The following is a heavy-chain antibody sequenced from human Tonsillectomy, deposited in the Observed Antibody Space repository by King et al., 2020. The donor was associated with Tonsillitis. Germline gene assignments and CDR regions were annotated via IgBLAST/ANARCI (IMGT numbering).Heavy chain of an antibody. CDR1: GFTFRSYG. Sequence: QLVQSGGGVVQPGRSLRLSCAASGFTFRSYGMHWVRQAPGKGLEWVADISYDGNNKDYADSVKGRFTISRDNSKNTLYLQMNSLRAEDTALYYCARGYGGTMYYFDYWGQGTLVTVS. CDR2: ISYDGNNK. J-gene: IGHJ4*02. CDR3: ARGYGGTMYYFDY. V-gene: IGHV3-33*05. D-gene: IGHD4-23*01.